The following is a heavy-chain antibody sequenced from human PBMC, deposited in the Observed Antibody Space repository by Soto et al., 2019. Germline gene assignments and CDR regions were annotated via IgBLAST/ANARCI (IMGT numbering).Heavy chain of an antibody. CDR2: IYHSGST. Sequence: SETLSLTCAVSGGSISSSYWWNWVRQPPGKGLEWIGKIYHSGSTNYNPSLKNRVTISVDKSNIQFPLRLSSVTAADTAVYFCVTSLNYDFWRDGGRHYYFDYWGQGTLVTVSS. D-gene: IGHD3-3*01. CDR1: GGSISSSYW. CDR3: VTSLNYDFWRDGGRHYYFDY. J-gene: IGHJ4*02. V-gene: IGHV4-4*02.